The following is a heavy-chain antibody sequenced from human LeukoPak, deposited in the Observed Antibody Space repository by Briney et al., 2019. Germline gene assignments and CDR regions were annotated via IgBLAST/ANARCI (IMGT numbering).Heavy chain of an antibody. CDR2: IYHSGST. Sequence: SETLSLTCTVSGYSISSGYYWGWIRQPPGKGLEWIGSIYHSGSTYYNPSLKSRVTISVDTSKNQFSLKLSSVTAADTAVYYCARGVLLWFGESVRPNWFDPWGQGTLVTVSS. CDR1: GYSISSGYY. D-gene: IGHD3-10*01. J-gene: IGHJ5*02. CDR3: ARGVLLWFGESVRPNWFDP. V-gene: IGHV4-38-2*02.